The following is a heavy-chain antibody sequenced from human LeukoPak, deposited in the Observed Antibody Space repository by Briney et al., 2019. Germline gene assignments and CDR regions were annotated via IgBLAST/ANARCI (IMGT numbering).Heavy chain of an antibody. J-gene: IGHJ4*02. CDR1: GFIFDDYA. D-gene: IGHD1-1*01. CDR2: ISWNSGSI. CDR3: ARGTEINFDY. V-gene: IGHV3-9*01. Sequence: GGSLRLSCAASGFIFDDYAMHWVRQAPGKGLEWVSGISWNSGSIGYADSVKGRFTISRDNAKNSLYLQMNSLRAEDTAVYYCARGTEINFDYWGQGTLVTVSS.